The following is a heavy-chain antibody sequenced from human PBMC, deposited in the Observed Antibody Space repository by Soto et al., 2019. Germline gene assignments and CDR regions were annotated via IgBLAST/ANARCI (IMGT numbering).Heavy chain of an antibody. CDR3: ASVAFDPGINDYGDPIDY. CDR1: GGTFSSYT. J-gene: IGHJ4*02. D-gene: IGHD4-17*01. V-gene: IGHV1-69*02. Sequence: ASVKVSCKASGGTFSSYTISWVRQAPGQGLEWMGRIIPILGIANYAQKFQGRVTITADKSTSTAYMELSSLRSEDTAVYYCASVAFDPGINDYGDPIDYWGQGTLVTVSS. CDR2: IIPILGIA.